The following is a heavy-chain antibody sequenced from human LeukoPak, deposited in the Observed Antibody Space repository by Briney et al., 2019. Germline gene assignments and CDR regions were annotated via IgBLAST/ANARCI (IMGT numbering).Heavy chain of an antibody. V-gene: IGHV5-51*01. CDR3: ASEYCSGGNCYFDY. CDR1: EYSFATYW. CDR2: IFPGDSDT. D-gene: IGHD2-15*01. Sequence: GESLKISCKGSEYSFATYWIGWVRQMPGQSLEWMGTIFPGDSDTRYSPSFQGQVTISADKSISTAYLQWSSLKASDTAIYYCASEYCSGGNCYFDYWGQGTLVTVSS. J-gene: IGHJ4*02.